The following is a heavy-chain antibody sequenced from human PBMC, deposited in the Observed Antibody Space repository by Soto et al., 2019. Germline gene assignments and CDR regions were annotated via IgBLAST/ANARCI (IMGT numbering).Heavy chain of an antibody. V-gene: IGHV1-2*04. Sequence: GXSVKASCKASVYTFTGYYMHWVRQAPGQGLEWVGWINPNRGGTNYAQKFQGWVTMTRDTSISTAYMELSRLRSDDTAVYYCARAFGVVPQGPDYWGQGNLVTVSS. CDR1: VYTFTGYY. CDR2: INPNRGGT. D-gene: IGHD3-3*01. CDR3: ARAFGVVPQGPDY. J-gene: IGHJ4*02.